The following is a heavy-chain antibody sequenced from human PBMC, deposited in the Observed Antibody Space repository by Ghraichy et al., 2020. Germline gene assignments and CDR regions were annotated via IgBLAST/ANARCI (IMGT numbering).Heavy chain of an antibody. Sequence: SETLSLTCAVSGGSITSTKWWSWVRQPPGKGLEWIGEIYHSGSTKHNPSLKSRVTISIDKSKNQFSLKVKSVTAADTAVYYCASSSGWYADYWGQGTLVTVSS. CDR3: ASSSGWYADY. CDR2: IYHSGST. J-gene: IGHJ4*02. D-gene: IGHD6-19*01. CDR1: GGSITSTKW. V-gene: IGHV4-4*02.